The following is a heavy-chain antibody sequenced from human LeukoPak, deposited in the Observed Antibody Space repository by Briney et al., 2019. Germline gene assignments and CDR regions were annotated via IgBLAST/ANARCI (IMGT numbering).Heavy chain of an antibody. Sequence: ASVKVSCKASGYTFTSYDINWVRQATGQGLEWMGWMNPNSGNAGYAQKFQGRVTMTRNTSISTAHMELSSLRSEDTAVYYCARARRARTAGYYYMDVWGKGTTVTVSS. J-gene: IGHJ6*03. CDR1: GYTFTSYD. CDR3: ARARRARTAGYYYMDV. V-gene: IGHV1-8*01. CDR2: MNPNSGNA. D-gene: IGHD2-2*01.